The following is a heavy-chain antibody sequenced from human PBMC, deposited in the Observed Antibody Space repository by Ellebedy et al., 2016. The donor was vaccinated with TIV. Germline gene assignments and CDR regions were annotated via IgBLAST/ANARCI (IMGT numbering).Heavy chain of an antibody. CDR3: ARRPYCSTTTCYGLDY. CDR1: GGSLSAYY. CDR2: INHSGST. J-gene: IGHJ4*02. V-gene: IGHV4-34*01. Sequence: SETLSLXCAVYGGSLSAYYWSWVRQPPGKGLEWIGEINHSGSTNHNPSLKSRVTISVDTSKNQFSLKLRSVTAADTAVYFCARRPYCSTTTCYGLDYWGQGTLVTVSS. D-gene: IGHD2-2*01.